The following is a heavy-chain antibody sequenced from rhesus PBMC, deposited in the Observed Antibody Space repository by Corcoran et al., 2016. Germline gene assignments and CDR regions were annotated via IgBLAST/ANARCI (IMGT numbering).Heavy chain of an antibody. D-gene: IGHD5-12*01. CDR2: IGGTRDTT. V-gene: IGHV4-127*01. Sequence: QVQLQESGPGLVKPSETLSLTCAVSGYSISSAYGWSWIRQPPGKGLEWVGFIGGTRDTTHYNPSLKSRVTVSKDTSKNQFSLKLSSVSAADTAVYYCASFTATFYFDSWGQGVLVTVSS. J-gene: IGHJ4*01. CDR3: ASFTATFYFDS. CDR1: GYSISSAYG.